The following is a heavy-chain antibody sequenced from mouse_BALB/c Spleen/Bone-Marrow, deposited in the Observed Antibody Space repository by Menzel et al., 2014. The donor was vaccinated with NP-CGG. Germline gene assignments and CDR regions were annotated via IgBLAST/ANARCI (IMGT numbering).Heavy chain of an antibody. CDR3: ARGITTGYFDY. V-gene: IGHV1-54*01. CDR2: INPGSGGT. D-gene: IGHD1-1*01. Sequence: VQLQQSGAELVRPGTSVKVSCKASGYAFTNSLIGWVKQRPGQGLEWIGVINPGSGGTNYNEKFKGKATLTADKSSSTAYMQLSSLTSDDSAVYFCARGITTGYFDYWGQGTTLTVSS. J-gene: IGHJ2*01. CDR1: GYAFTNSL.